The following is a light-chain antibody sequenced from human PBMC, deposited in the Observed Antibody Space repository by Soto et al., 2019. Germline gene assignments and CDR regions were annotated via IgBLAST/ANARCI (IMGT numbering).Light chain of an antibody. Sequence: ELVLTQSPGTLSLSPVARATLSCRASQSVSSSYLAWYQQKPGQAPRLLIYGASNRATGIPDRFSGSGSGTDFTLTISRLEPEDFAVYYCQQYGSSGTFGQGTKVDIK. CDR1: QSVSSSY. J-gene: IGKJ1*01. CDR3: QQYGSSGT. V-gene: IGKV3-20*01. CDR2: GAS.